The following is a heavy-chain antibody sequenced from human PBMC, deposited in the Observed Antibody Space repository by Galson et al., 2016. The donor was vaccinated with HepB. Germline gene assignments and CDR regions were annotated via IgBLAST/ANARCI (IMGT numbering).Heavy chain of an antibody. V-gene: IGHV3-30-3*01. J-gene: IGHJ6*03. CDR2: ISKTGDTT. CDR3: ARDFKLGAPDYMDV. CDR1: GFTLSDSA. Sequence: SLRLSCAASGFTLSDSAFHCVRQAPGKGLDWVAVISKTGDTTFYGDSVKGRFTISRDNSKNTVDLQIHSLRSEDAAVYFCARDFKLGAPDYMDVWGKGTTVTVS. D-gene: IGHD1-26*01.